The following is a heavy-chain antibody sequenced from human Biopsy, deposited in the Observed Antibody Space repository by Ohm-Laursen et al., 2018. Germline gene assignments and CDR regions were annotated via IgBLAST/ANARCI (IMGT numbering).Heavy chain of an antibody. D-gene: IGHD2-15*01. CDR2: IVPLFETT. CDR3: AKAGQTSGEYVVPRHLDS. Sequence: SSVKVSCKASGYNFAIYPLFWVRQAPGQGFEWMGGIVPLFETTDSAQKFQGRVTITADRSTTTAYIELSGLTSEDTAIYYCAKAGQTSGEYVVPRHLDSWGQGTRVTVSS. J-gene: IGHJ4*02. CDR1: GYNFAIYP. V-gene: IGHV1-69*06.